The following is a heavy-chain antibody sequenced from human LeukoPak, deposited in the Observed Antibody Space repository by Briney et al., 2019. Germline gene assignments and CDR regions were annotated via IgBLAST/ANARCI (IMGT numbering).Heavy chain of an antibody. J-gene: IGHJ4*02. D-gene: IGHD2-2*02. CDR1: GFTFSDYY. CDR2: ISSSSSYT. V-gene: IGHV3-11*06. Sequence: PGGSLRLSCAASGFTFSDYYVSWIRQAPGKGLEWASYISSSSSYTNYADSVKGRFTISRDNAKNSLYLQMNSLRAEDTAVYYCARSPTYQLVYDYWGQGTLVTVSS. CDR3: ARSPTYQLVYDY.